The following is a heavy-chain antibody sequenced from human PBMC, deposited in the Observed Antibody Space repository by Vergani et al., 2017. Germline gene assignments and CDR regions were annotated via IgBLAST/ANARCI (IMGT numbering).Heavy chain of an antibody. D-gene: IGHD3-3*01. CDR1: GGTFSSYA. CDR2: IIPIFGTA. CDR3: ARAITIFGVVINYYYYMDV. J-gene: IGHJ6*03. V-gene: IGHV1-69*01. Sequence: QVQLVQSGAEVKKPGSSVKVFCKASGGTFSSYAISWVRQAPGQGLEWMGGIIPIFGTANYAQKFQGRVTITADESTSTAYMELSSLRSEDTAVYYCARAITIFGVVINYYYYMDVWGKGTTVTVSS.